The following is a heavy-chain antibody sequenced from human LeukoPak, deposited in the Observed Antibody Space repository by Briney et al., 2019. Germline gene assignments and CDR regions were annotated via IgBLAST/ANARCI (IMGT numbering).Heavy chain of an antibody. J-gene: IGHJ4*02. V-gene: IGHV1-2*02. D-gene: IGHD6-19*01. CDR1: GYTFTGYY. Sequence: GASVKVSCKASGYTFTGYYMHWVRQAPGQGLEWMGWINPNSGGTNYAQKFQGRVTMTRDTSISTAYMELSRLRSDDTAVYYCARDPSMYSSGWYAGYFDYWGQGTLVTVSS. CDR2: INPNSGGT. CDR3: ARDPSMYSSGWYAGYFDY.